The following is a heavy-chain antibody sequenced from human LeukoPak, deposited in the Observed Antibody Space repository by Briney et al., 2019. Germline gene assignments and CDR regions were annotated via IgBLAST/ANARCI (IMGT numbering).Heavy chain of an antibody. CDR3: ARDGPPYSYNYDRGI. D-gene: IGHD3-22*01. V-gene: IGHV4-59*11. CDR1: GGSISSHY. Sequence: SETLSLTCTVSGGSISSHYWSWVRQPPGKGLEWIGYIYYSGSTNYNPSLKSRVTISVDTSKNQFSLKLSSVTAADTAVYYCARDGPPYSYNYDRGIWGQGTLVTVSS. J-gene: IGHJ4*02. CDR2: IYYSGST.